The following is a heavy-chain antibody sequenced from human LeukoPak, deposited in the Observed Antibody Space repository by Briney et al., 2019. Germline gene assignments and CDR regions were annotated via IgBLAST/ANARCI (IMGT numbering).Heavy chain of an antibody. Sequence: GGSPRLSCTASGFSFPSHWMSWVRQAPGKGLEWVASINSDGRAIQYVDSVKGRFTISRDNAKNSLYLQMNSLRAEDTAVYFCAKLKDTATRYDYWGQGTPVTVSS. CDR3: AKLKDTATRYDY. V-gene: IGHV3-7*01. J-gene: IGHJ4*02. D-gene: IGHD5-18*01. CDR1: GFSFPSHW. CDR2: INSDGRAI.